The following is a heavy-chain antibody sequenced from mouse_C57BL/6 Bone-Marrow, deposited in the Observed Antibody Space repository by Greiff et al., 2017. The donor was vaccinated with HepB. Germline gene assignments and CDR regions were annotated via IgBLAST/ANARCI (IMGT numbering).Heavy chain of an antibody. Sequence: EVQLQQSGAELVRPGSSVKMSCKTSGYTFTSYGINWVKQRPGQGLEWIGYIYIGNGDTEYNEKFKGKATLTTDTSSSTAYMQLSSLTSEDSAIYFCAHYYGSAYFYVWGTGTTVTVTS. CDR1: GYTFTSYG. D-gene: IGHD1-1*01. V-gene: IGHV1-58*01. CDR3: AHYYGSAYFYV. CDR2: IYIGNGDT. J-gene: IGHJ1*03.